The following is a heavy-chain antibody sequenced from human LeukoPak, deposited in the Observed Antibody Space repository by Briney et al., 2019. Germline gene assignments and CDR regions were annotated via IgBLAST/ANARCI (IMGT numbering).Heavy chain of an antibody. CDR2: IKQDGSEK. CDR3: ARDLPITMVRGVKQGWFDP. CDR1: GFTFSNYW. D-gene: IGHD3-10*01. J-gene: IGHJ5*02. V-gene: IGHV3-7*03. Sequence: PGGSLRLSCAASGFTFSNYWMNWVRQAPGKGLEWVSNIKQDGSEKYYADSVKGRFTISRDNAKNSPYLQMDSLRAEDTAVYYCARDLPITMVRGVKQGWFDPWGQGTLVTVSS.